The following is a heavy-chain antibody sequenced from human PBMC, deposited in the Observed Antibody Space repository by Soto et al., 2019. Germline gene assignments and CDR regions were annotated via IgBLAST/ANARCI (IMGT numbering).Heavy chain of an antibody. CDR3: AKDMREGAVAAVFDY. CDR1: GFTFDDYA. D-gene: IGHD6-19*01. CDR2: ISWNSGSI. V-gene: IGHV3-9*01. J-gene: IGHJ4*02. Sequence: GGSLRLSCAASGFTFDDYAMHWVRQAPGKGLEWVSGISWNSGSIGYADSVKGRFTISRDNAKNSLYLQMNSLRAEDTALYYCAKDMREGAVAAVFDYWGQGTLVTVSS.